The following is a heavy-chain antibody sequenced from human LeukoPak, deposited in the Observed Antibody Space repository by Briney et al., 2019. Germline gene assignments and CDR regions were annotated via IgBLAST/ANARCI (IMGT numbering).Heavy chain of an antibody. CDR2: ISWNSGSI. CDR1: GITFDDYA. CDR3: ARGGFSYGRQYDYYFYGMDV. Sequence: GGSLRLSCAASGITFDDYAMHWVRQAPGKGLEWASGISWNSGSIGYADSVKGRFTISRDNAKNSLYLQMNSLRAEDTAVYYCARGGFSYGRQYDYYFYGMDVWGQGTTVTVSS. J-gene: IGHJ6*02. D-gene: IGHD5-18*01. V-gene: IGHV3-9*01.